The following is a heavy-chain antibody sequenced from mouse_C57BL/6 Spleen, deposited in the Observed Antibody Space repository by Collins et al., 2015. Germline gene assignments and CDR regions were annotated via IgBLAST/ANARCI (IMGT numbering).Heavy chain of an antibody. J-gene: IGHJ3*01. CDR2: IFPGSGST. CDR3: ARSGNTYSNWFAY. V-gene: IGHV1-75*01. D-gene: IGHD2-5*01. CDR1: GYTFTSYD. Sequence: QVQLQQSGPELVKPGASVKLSCKASGYTFTSYDINWVKQRPGQGLEWIGWIFPGSGSTYYNEKFKGKATLTVDKSSSTAYMLLSSLTSEDSAVYFCARSGNTYSNWFAYWGQGTLVTVSA.